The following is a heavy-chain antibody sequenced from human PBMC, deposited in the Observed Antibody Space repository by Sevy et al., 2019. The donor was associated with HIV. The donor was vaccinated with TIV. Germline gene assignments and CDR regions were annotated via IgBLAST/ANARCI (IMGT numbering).Heavy chain of an antibody. CDR1: GGSISSYY. D-gene: IGHD3-10*01. CDR3: ARFYGSGSNRYFDY. CDR2: IYYSGST. Sequence: SETLSLTCTVSGGSISSYYWSWIRQPPGKGLEWIGYIYYSGSTTYNTSLKSRVTISVDTSKNQFSLNRTSVTAADTAVYYCARFYGSGSNRYFDYWGQGTLVTVSS. V-gene: IGHV4-59*01. J-gene: IGHJ4*02.